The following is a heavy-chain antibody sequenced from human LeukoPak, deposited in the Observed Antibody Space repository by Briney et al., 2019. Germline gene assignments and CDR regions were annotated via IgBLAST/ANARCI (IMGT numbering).Heavy chain of an antibody. CDR2: SYYSGST. V-gene: IGHV4-59*01. CDR1: GGSISSYY. D-gene: IGHD6-19*01. Sequence: SETLSLTCTVSGGSISSYYGSWIRQPPGKGLEWIGYSYYSGSTNYNPSLKSRVTISVDTSKNQFSLKLSSVTAADTAVHYCAGSRQWLVRNVDYWGQGTLVTVSS. J-gene: IGHJ4*02. CDR3: AGSRQWLVRNVDY.